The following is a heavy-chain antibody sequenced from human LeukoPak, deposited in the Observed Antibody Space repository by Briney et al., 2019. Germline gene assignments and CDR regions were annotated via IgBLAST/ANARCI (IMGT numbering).Heavy chain of an antibody. Sequence: PGGSLRLSCAASGFTFSSYAMSWVRQAPGKGLEWVSGLSYSGGSTYYADSVKGRFTISRDNSKNTLHLQMNSLRAEDTAVYYCAKWRSGYPNYYFDYWGQGTLVTVSS. V-gene: IGHV3-23*01. J-gene: IGHJ4*02. CDR2: LSYSGGST. D-gene: IGHD3-22*01. CDR1: GFTFSSYA. CDR3: AKWRSGYPNYYFDY.